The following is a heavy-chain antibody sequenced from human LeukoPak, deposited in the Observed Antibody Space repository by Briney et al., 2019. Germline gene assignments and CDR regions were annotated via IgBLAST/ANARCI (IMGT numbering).Heavy chain of an antibody. Sequence: SETLSLTCTVYSGSFSGYYWSWIRLPPGKGLEWIGEIKDGGITNYNPSLRSRVTISKDTSNNQLSLKLHSATAADTAVYYCVRGFSGVVGHHWGQGSLVTVSS. CDR1: SGSFSGYY. V-gene: IGHV4-34*01. CDR3: VRGFSGVVGHH. D-gene: IGHD3-10*01. CDR2: IKDGGIT. J-gene: IGHJ5*02.